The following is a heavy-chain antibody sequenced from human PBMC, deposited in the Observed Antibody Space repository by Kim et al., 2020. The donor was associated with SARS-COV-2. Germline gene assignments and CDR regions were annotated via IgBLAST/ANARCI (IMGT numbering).Heavy chain of an antibody. V-gene: IGHV3-11*01. J-gene: IGHJ4*02. CDR2: GSSI. Sequence: GSSIKHADSVSGRFTIPRDNAKKSLSLQMNSLTPEDTAVYYCVREPNYWGQGTLVTVSS. CDR3: VREPNY.